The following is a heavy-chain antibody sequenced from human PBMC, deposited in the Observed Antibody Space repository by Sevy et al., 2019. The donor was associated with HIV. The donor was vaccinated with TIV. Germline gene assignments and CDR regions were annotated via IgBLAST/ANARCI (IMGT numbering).Heavy chain of an antibody. D-gene: IGHD3-9*01. Sequence: SETLSLTCTVSGDSISSSPYYWGWIRQSHGKGLVWIGSVYYSGSTYYNPSLKGRVPISVHTSKNQLSLKLNSVTAADTAVYYCARQLGQLRFFDWSPGYFDYWGQGILVTVSS. J-gene: IGHJ4*02. CDR3: ARQLGQLRFFDWSPGYFDY. V-gene: IGHV4-39*01. CDR1: GDSISSSPYY. CDR2: VYYSGST.